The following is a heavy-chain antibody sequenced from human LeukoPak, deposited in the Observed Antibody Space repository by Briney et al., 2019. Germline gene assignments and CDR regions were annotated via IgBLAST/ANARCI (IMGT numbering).Heavy chain of an antibody. CDR1: GVSIRSSSYY. D-gene: IGHD6-19*01. Sequence: SETLSLTCTVSGVSIRSSSYYWGWIRQPPGKGLEWIGSIYYSGSTYYNASLKSRGTISVDTSKNQFSLKLNSVTAADTAVYFCARQVVAVAGTGYFDYWGQGTLVTVSS. V-gene: IGHV4-39*01. CDR2: IYYSGST. CDR3: ARQVVAVAGTGYFDY. J-gene: IGHJ4*02.